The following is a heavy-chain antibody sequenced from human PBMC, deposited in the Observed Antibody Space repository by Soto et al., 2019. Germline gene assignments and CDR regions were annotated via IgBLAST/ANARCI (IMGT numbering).Heavy chain of an antibody. Sequence: GESLKISCQSSGYTFSNFWIGWVRQLPGKGLEWMGIIYPGDHETRYSPSFHGKVTISADRSINTAHLQWNSLEASDTAFYFCARSPRSSPYFDYWGQGALVTVSS. CDR3: ARSPRSSPYFDY. D-gene: IGHD6-13*01. J-gene: IGHJ4*02. CDR2: IYPGDHET. CDR1: GYTFSNFW. V-gene: IGHV5-51*01.